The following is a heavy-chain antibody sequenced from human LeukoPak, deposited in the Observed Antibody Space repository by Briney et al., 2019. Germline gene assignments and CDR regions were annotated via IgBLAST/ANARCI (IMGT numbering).Heavy chain of an antibody. Sequence: ASVKVSCKASGYTFTDYYIHWVRQTPGHGLEWLGWMNVKTGATSSAQRFPGRFTMTRDTSIGTASMEFSSLTSDDTAVYYCARQSGTYWGLDYWGQGTLVTVSS. CDR1: GYTFTDYY. J-gene: IGHJ4*02. D-gene: IGHD1-26*01. V-gene: IGHV1-2*02. CDR3: ARQSGTYWGLDY. CDR2: MNVKTGAT.